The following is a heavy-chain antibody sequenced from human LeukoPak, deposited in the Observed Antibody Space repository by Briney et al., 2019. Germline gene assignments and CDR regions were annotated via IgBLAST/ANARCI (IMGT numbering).Heavy chain of an antibody. CDR2: ISAYNGNT. J-gene: IGHJ4*02. V-gene: IGHV1-18*04. D-gene: IGHD6-13*01. CDR3: ARDHVGGIAAAATARY. Sequence: ASVKVSCKASGYTFTSYGISWVRQAPGQGLEWMGWISAYNGNTNYAQKLQGRVTMTTDTSTSTAYMELRSPRSDDTAVYYCARDHVGGIAAAATARYWGQGTLVTVSS. CDR1: GYTFTSYG.